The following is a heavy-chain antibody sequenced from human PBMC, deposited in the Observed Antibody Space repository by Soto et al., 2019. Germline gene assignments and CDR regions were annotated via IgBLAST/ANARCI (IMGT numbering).Heavy chain of an antibody. CDR1: GFTFGGYA. J-gene: IGHJ4*02. Sequence: EVQLLESGGGLVQPGGSLRLSCAASGFTFGGYAMSWVRQAPGKGLEWVSAISASGSSTYYADSVKGRFTISSANSENTLYLQMNSLRAGDTAIYYCAKDIKGTGTNVIFYYWGQGTLVTVSS. CDR2: ISASGSST. V-gene: IGHV3-23*01. CDR3: AKDIKGTGTNVIFYY. D-gene: IGHD1-7*01.